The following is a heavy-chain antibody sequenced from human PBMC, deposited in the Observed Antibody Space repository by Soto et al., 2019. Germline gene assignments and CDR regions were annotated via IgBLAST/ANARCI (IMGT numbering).Heavy chain of an antibody. CDR2: INPNSGGT. D-gene: IGHD1-1*01. J-gene: IGHJ4*02. CDR3: AREPATAKPEGVDF. Sequence: ASVKVSCKASGYTFSDDYIHWVRQAPGQGLEWMGWINPNSGGTKYAPKFQGGVTMTRDTSITTAYMELSRLRSGDTAVYYCAREPATAKPEGVDFWGQGTLVTVSS. V-gene: IGHV1-2*02. CDR1: GYTFSDDY.